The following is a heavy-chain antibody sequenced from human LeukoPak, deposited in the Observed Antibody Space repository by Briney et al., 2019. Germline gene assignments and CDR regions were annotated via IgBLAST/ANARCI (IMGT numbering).Heavy chain of an antibody. J-gene: IGHJ6*02. D-gene: IGHD1-26*01. Sequence: PSETLSLTCTVSGGSISSGGYYWSWIRQPPGKGLEWIGYIYYSGSTNYNPSLKSRVTISVDTSKNQFSLKLSSVTAADTAVYYCARGVVGARRNYYYYGMDVWGQGTTVTVSS. V-gene: IGHV4-61*08. CDR2: IYYSGST. CDR1: GGSISSGGYY. CDR3: ARGVVGARRNYYYYGMDV.